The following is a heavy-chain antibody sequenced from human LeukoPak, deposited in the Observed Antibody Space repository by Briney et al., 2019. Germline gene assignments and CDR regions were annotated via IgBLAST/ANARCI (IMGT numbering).Heavy chain of an antibody. CDR3: GRAPPAQLLSPGAFDI. V-gene: IGHV1-18*01. D-gene: IGHD2-2*01. CDR2: ISAYNGNT. CDR1: GYTFTSSG. J-gene: IGHJ3*02. Sequence: ASVKVSCKASGYTFTSSGISWVRQAPGQGLEWMGWISAYNGNTNYAQKLQGRVTMNTDTSTSTAYMELRSLRSDDTAVYYCGRAPPAQLLSPGAFDIWGQGTMVTVSS.